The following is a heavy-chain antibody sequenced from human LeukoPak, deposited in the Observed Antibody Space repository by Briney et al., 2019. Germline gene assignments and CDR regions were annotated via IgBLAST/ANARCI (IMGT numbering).Heavy chain of an antibody. V-gene: IGHV7-4-1*02. CDR3: ARGGRFYYGSGSYSIRYYFDF. CDR1: GYTFTNYA. J-gene: IGHJ4*02. Sequence: GASVQVSCKASGYTFTNYAMNWVRQAPGQGLEWMGWINTNTGNPAYAQGFTGRFVFSLDTSVSTAYLQISSLKAEDTAVYYCARGGRFYYGSGSYSIRYYFDFWGQGTLVTVSS. D-gene: IGHD3-10*01. CDR2: INTNTGNP.